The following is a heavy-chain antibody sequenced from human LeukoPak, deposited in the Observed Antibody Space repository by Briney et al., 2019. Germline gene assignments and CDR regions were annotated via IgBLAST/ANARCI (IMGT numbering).Heavy chain of an antibody. D-gene: IGHD3-22*01. V-gene: IGHV5-51*01. Sequence: GESLKISCKGSGYSFTSYWIGWVRQMPGKGLEWMGIIYPGDSDTRYSPSFQGQVTISADKSISTAYLQWSSLKASDTAMYYCARHPNYYDSSGYHFDYWGQGALVTVSS. CDR3: ARHPNYYDSSGYHFDY. CDR2: IYPGDSDT. J-gene: IGHJ4*02. CDR1: GYSFTSYW.